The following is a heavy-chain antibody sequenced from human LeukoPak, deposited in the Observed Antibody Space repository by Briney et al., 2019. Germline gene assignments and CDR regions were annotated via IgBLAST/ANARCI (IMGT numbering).Heavy chain of an antibody. D-gene: IGHD3-22*01. CDR3: ARAPFYFDSSGYSMDAFDI. CDR2: TTPIFGSA. CDR1: GGTFSNHA. Sequence: SVKVSCKASGGTFSNHAVSWVRQAPGQGLEWMGGTTPIFGSANYAQKFQGRVTIATDESTSTAYMELSSQRSEDTAVYYCARAPFYFDSSGYSMDAFDIWGQGTMVTVSS. J-gene: IGHJ3*02. V-gene: IGHV1-69*05.